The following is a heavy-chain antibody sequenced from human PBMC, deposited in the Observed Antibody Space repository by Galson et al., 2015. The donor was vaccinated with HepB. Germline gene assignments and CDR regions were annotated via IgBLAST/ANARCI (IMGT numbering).Heavy chain of an antibody. Sequence: SLRLSCAASGSTFDDYAVHWVRQAPGKGLEWVSGISWNSGSIGYADSVKGRFTISRDNAKNSLYLQMNSLRAEDTAVYYCAKGGIAAAGRFESWGQGTLVTVSS. J-gene: IGHJ5*01. D-gene: IGHD6-13*01. CDR1: GSTFDDYA. CDR3: AKGGIAAAGRFES. CDR2: ISWNSGSI. V-gene: IGHV3-9*01.